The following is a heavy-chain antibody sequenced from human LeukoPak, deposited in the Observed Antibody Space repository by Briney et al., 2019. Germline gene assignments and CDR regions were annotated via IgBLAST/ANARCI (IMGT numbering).Heavy chain of an antibody. Sequence: QPGGSLRLSCAASGFTVSSNYMSWVRQAPGKGLEWVSVIYSCGSTYYADSVKGRFTISRDNSKNTLYLQMNSLRAEDTAVYYCAKRAAYYYDSSGYYGYFQHWGQGTLVTVSS. CDR2: IYSCGST. CDR3: AKRAAYYYDSSGYYGYFQH. J-gene: IGHJ1*01. V-gene: IGHV3-53*01. CDR1: GFTVSSNY. D-gene: IGHD3-22*01.